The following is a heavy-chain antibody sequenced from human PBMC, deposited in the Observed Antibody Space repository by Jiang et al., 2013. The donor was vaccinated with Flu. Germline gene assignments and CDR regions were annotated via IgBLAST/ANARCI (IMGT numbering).Heavy chain of an antibody. CDR2: ISYDGNNK. Sequence: EWVAVISYDGNNKYYADSVKGRFTISRDNSKNTLYLQMNSLRTEDTAVYYCARDGSIAAADYYFDYWGQGILVTVSS. CDR3: ARDGSIAAADYYFDY. J-gene: IGHJ4*02. D-gene: IGHD6-13*01. V-gene: IGHV3-30-3*01.